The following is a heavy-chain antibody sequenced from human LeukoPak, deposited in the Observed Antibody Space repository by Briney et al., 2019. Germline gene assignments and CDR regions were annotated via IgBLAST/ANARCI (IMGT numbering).Heavy chain of an antibody. V-gene: IGHV4-59*01. CDR3: ARGNTLVRGVTSGYYYGMDV. CDR2: IHYSGST. D-gene: IGHD3-10*01. CDR1: RGSISGYY. Sequence: SETLSLTCTVSRGSISGYYWSWIRQSPGKGLEWIGYIHYSGSTTYNPSLKGRVTISVDTSKRQFSLKLRSVTAADTAVYYCARGNTLVRGVTSGYYYGMDVWGQGTTVTVSS. J-gene: IGHJ6*02.